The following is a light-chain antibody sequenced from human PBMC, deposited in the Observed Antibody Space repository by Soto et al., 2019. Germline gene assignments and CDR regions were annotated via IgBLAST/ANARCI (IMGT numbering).Light chain of an antibody. CDR1: SSNVGTYDL. Sequence: QSALTQPASVSASPGQSITISCIATSSNVGTYDLVSWYQHHPDKAPKLIIYEGTKRPSGISSRFSGSKSGNTASLTISGLQPEDDADYYCCSFAVGAALVFGGGTKLTVL. CDR3: CSFAVGAALV. J-gene: IGLJ2*01. CDR2: EGT. V-gene: IGLV2-23*01.